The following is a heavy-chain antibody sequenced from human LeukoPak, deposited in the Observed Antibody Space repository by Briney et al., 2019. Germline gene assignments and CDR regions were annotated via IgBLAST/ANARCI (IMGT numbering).Heavy chain of an antibody. V-gene: IGHV4-34*01. CDR2: INHSGST. CDR1: GGSFSGNY. CDR3: ARGPRPVKLGY. J-gene: IGHJ4*02. D-gene: IGHD3-10*01. Sequence: SETLTLTCAVYGGSFSGNYWSWIRQPPGKALEWIGEINHSGSTNYNPSLKSRVTISVDTSKNQFSLKLSSVTAADTAVYYCARGPRPVKLGYSGQGTLVTVSS.